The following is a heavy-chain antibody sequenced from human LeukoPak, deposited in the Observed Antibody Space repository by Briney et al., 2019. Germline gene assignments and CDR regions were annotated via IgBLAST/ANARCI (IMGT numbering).Heavy chain of an antibody. Sequence: ASVKVSCTASGYTFTSYGINWGRQAPGQGLEWMGGISTYDGNTNYAQKFQGRVTMTIDISSTPAYMEMTSLRSDDTAVYCWARIPRRQWLVGAAWDYYYMDVWGKGTTVTVSS. CDR1: GYTFTSYG. CDR3: ARIPRRQWLVGAAWDYYYMDV. J-gene: IGHJ6*03. V-gene: IGHV1-18*01. D-gene: IGHD6-19*01. CDR2: ISTYDGNT.